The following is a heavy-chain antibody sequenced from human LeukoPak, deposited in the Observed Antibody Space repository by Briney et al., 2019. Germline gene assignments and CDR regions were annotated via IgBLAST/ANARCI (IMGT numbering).Heavy chain of an antibody. J-gene: IGHJ6*02. Sequence: ASETLSLTCAVYGGSFTDYYWSWIRHLPGKGLEWIGEIHHRAGANYNPSLWGRVTISADTSKNQFSLHLTSVTAADTATFYCARGPVRDDGLTGISYYFGLDVWGHRTTVTVFS. D-gene: IGHD2-21*02. V-gene: IGHV4-34*01. CDR3: ARGPVRDDGLTGISYYFGLDV. CDR2: IHHRAGA. CDR1: GGSFTDYY.